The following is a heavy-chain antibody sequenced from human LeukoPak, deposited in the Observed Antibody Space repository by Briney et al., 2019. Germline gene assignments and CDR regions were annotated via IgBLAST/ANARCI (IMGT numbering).Heavy chain of an antibody. D-gene: IGHD3-22*01. CDR1: GFTFSSYA. CDR2: ISGSGGST. J-gene: IGHJ4*02. V-gene: IGHV3-23*01. CDR3: AKDYCDSSGYYYEGY. Sequence: GGSLRLSCAASGFTFSSYAMSWVRQAPGKGLEWVSAISGSGGSTYYADSVKGRFTISRDNSKNTLYLQMNSLRAEDTAVYYCAKDYCDSSGYYYEGYWGQGTLVTVSS.